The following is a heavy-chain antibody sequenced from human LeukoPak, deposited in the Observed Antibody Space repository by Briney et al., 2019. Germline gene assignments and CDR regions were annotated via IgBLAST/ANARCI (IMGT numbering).Heavy chain of an antibody. CDR3: AKELRGYSYGLRNNWFDP. Sequence: PGRSLRLSCAASGLTFSRFGMHWVRQAPGKGLDWVALISHDGSQRYYTDSVRGRFTISRDNSKNTLYLQMNSLRAEDTAVYYCAKELRGYSYGLRNNWFDPWGQGTLVTVSS. CDR2: ISHDGSQR. CDR1: GLTFSRFG. D-gene: IGHD5-18*01. J-gene: IGHJ5*02. V-gene: IGHV3-30*18.